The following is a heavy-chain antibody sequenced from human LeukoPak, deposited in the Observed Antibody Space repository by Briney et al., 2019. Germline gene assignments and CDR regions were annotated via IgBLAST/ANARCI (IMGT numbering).Heavy chain of an antibody. D-gene: IGHD1-26*01. CDR1: GFTFSSYD. CDR2: IGTAGDT. CDR3: ARGRSPILGYFDL. V-gene: IGHV3-13*01. J-gene: IGHJ2*01. Sequence: GGSLRLSCAASGFTFSSYDMHWVRQPTGGGLEWVSGIGTAGDTYYLGSVKGRFTISRENAQNSLYLQMNSLRAGDTAVYYCARGRSPILGYFDLWGRGTLVTVSS.